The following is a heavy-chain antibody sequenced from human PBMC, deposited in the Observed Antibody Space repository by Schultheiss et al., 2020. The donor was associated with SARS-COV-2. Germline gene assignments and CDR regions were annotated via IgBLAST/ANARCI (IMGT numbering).Heavy chain of an antibody. CDR1: GFTFSSYG. J-gene: IGHJ6*02. Sequence: GGSLRLSCAASGFTFSSYGMHWVRQAPGKGLEWVSGISWNSGSIGYADSVKGRFTISRDNSKNTLYLQMNSLRAEDTAVYYCAREYSSSSAYYYYGMDVWGQGTTVTVSS. CDR3: AREYSSSSAYYYYGMDV. CDR2: ISWNSGSI. V-gene: IGHV3-NL1*01. D-gene: IGHD6-6*01.